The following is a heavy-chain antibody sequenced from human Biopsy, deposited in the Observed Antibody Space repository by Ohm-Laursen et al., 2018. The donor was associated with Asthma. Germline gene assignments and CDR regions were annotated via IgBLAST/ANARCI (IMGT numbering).Heavy chain of an antibody. D-gene: IGHD4-17*01. V-gene: IGHV1-24*01. Sequence: GASVKASCKFSGYSLTDLSMHWVRQAPGQGLGWMGGHDHEEGGTVNARRFQGRVTMTEDTSTDTAYMELSSLSSDDTAVYYCASDFPKDYVRYNFQFWGQGTLVTVSS. CDR1: GYSLTDLS. CDR3: ASDFPKDYVRYNFQF. CDR2: HDHEEGGT. J-gene: IGHJ4*02.